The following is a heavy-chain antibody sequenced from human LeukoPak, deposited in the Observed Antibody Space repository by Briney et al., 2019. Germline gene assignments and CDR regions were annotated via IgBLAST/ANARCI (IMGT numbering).Heavy chain of an antibody. D-gene: IGHD1-7*01. V-gene: IGHV3-74*01. J-gene: IGHJ5*02. CDR1: GFSFSSYW. Sequence: GGSLRLSCAASGFSFSSYWMHWVRQAPGKRLVWVSRINTDGSSTSYAESVKGRFTISRDNSKNTLYLQMNSLRAEDTAVYYCAKLPDYILELKTWFDPWGQGTLVTVSS. CDR3: AKLPDYILELKTWFDP. CDR2: INTDGSST.